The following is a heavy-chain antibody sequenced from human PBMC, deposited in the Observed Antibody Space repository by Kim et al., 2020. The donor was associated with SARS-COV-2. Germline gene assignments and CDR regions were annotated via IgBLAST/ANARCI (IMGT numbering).Heavy chain of an antibody. J-gene: IGHJ4*02. CDR1: GYTFTYRF. Sequence: SVKVSCKASGYTFTYRFLHWVRQAPGQALEWMGWITIYNGDTNYSQRFRDRLTITRSGSLSFAYMELSGLTSGDTAIYYCVRSSLSHEHPYYFDSWGQGSLVTVSA. CDR2: ITIYNGDT. CDR3: VRSSLSHEHPYYFDS. V-gene: IGHV1-45*01.